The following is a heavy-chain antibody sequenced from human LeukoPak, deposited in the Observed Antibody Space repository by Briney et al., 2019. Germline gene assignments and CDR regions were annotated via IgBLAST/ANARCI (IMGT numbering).Heavy chain of an antibody. Sequence: GRSLRLSCAASGFTFSSYGMHWVRQAPGKGLEWVAVISYDGSNKYYADSVKGRFTISRDNSKNTLYLQMNSLRAEDTAVYYCAKELWGCSGGSCYYYYGMDVWGQGTTVTVSS. CDR1: GFTFSSYG. D-gene: IGHD2-15*01. CDR3: AKELWGCSGGSCYYYYGMDV. V-gene: IGHV3-30*18. J-gene: IGHJ6*02. CDR2: ISYDGSNK.